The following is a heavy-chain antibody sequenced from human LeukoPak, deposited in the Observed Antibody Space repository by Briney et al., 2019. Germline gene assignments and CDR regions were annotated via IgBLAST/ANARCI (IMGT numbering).Heavy chain of an antibody. J-gene: IGHJ6*04. Sequence: SETLSLTCTVSGDSVSNYYWTWIRQPPGKGLEWIGYIFYSGSTNFYPSLKSRVTMSVDTSKNQFSLKLSPVTAADTAVYHCARGPDYGDHQRPDYYYFGMDVWGKGTTVTVSS. CDR2: IFYSGST. D-gene: IGHD4-17*01. CDR3: ARGPDYGDHQRPDYYYFGMDV. CDR1: GDSVSNYY. V-gene: IGHV4-59*02.